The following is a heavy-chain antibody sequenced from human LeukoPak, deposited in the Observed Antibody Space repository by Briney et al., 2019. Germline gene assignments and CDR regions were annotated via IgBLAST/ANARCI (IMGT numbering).Heavy chain of an antibody. V-gene: IGHV4-59*08. CDR3: ARQGSNRHFCSTISCHYFDY. J-gene: IGHJ4*02. CDR1: GCSISRDY. D-gene: IGHD2-2*01. Sequence: SETLSLTCTVSGCSISRDYWNWIRQPPGKALEWIGNIYHSGGTNYNPSLKSRVTISVDTSKTKFSLKLSSVTAADTPVYYCARQGSNRHFCSTISCHYFDYWGQGTLATVSS. CDR2: IYHSGGT.